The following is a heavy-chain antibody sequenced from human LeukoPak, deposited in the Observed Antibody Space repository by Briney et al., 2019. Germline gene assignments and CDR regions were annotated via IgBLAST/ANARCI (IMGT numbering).Heavy chain of an antibody. D-gene: IGHD3-22*01. Sequence: SETLSLTCAVYGGSFSGYYWSWIRQPPGKGLEWIGEINHSGSTNYNPSLKSRVTISVDTSKNQFSLKLSSVTAADTAVYYCARVGDSSGYYYVYGMDVWGQGTTVTVSS. CDR1: GGSFSGYY. CDR2: INHSGST. CDR3: ARVGDSSGYYYVYGMDV. V-gene: IGHV4-34*01. J-gene: IGHJ6*02.